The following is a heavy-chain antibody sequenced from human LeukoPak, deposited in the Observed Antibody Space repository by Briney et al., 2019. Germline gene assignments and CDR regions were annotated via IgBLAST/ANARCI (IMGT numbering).Heavy chain of an antibody. Sequence: SETLSLTCTVSGGSISDISYYWGWIRQPPGKGLEWIGSIYYSGSTYYNPSLKSRVTISVDTSKNQFSLKLSSVTAADTAVYYCTTPGSLGYWGQGTLVTVSS. D-gene: IGHD3-10*01. CDR3: TTPGSLGY. CDR2: IYYSGST. V-gene: IGHV4-39*07. J-gene: IGHJ4*02. CDR1: GGSISDISYY.